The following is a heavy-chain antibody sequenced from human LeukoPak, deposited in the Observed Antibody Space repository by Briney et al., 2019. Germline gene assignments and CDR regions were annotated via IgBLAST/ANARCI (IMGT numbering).Heavy chain of an antibody. J-gene: IGHJ4*02. CDR3: ARAFVYYGSGSPIFDY. CDR1: GFTFSSYD. CDR2: ICTAGDT. V-gene: IGHV3-13*04. D-gene: IGHD3-10*01. Sequence: PGGSLRLSCAASGFTFSSYDMHWVRQAPGKGLEWVSAICTAGDTYYPGSVKGRFTISRENAKNSLYLQMNSLRAGDTAVYYCARAFVYYGSGSPIFDYWGQGTLVTVSS.